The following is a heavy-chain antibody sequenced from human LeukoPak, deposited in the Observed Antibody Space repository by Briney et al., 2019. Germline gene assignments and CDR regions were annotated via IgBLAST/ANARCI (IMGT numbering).Heavy chain of an antibody. Sequence: PGGSLRLSRAASGFTLSKYAISGVRQDPGKGLEWVSAISDREYYADSVKGRFTISRDNAKNTLYLQMNSLRAEDTAVYYCARGDLEKRTYYYDSSGSYYFDCWGQGTLVTVSS. CDR1: GFTLSKYA. CDR2: ISDRE. D-gene: IGHD3-22*01. V-gene: IGHV3-23*01. CDR3: ARGDLEKRTYYYDSSGSYYFDC. J-gene: IGHJ4*02.